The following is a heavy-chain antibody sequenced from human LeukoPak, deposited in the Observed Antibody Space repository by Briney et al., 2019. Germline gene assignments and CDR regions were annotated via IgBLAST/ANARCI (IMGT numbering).Heavy chain of an antibody. CDR1: GGSISSGGYY. D-gene: IGHD5-12*01. CDR2: IYYSGST. Sequence: SQTLSLTCTVSGGSISSGGYYWNWIRQHPGKGLEWIGYIYYSGSTCYNPSLKSRLIISVDTSKNQFSLKLSSVTAADTAVYYCARDRRYGGYYDFDYWGQGTLVTVSS. V-gene: IGHV4-31*03. J-gene: IGHJ4*02. CDR3: ARDRRYGGYYDFDY.